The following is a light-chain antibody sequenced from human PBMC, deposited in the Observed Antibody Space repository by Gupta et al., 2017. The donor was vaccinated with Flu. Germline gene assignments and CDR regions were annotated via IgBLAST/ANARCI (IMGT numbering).Light chain of an antibody. J-gene: IGKJ2*01. CDR3: QQYNNWPRT. CDR1: QSVSSN. Sequence: EIVMTQSPATLSVSPGERATLSCRASQSVSSNLAWYQQKPGQAPRLLIYGASTRATGIPARFSGSGSGTECTLTISSLQSEDFAVYYCQQYNNWPRTVGQGTKLEIK. CDR2: GAS. V-gene: IGKV3-15*01.